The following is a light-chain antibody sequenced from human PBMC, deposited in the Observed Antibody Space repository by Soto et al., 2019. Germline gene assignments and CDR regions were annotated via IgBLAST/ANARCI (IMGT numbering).Light chain of an antibody. V-gene: IGLV1-40*01. J-gene: IGLJ1*01. CDR3: QSYDSGLSGYYV. Sequence: QPVLTQPPSVSGAPGQRVTISCTGSSSNIGAGYDVHWYQQLPGTAPKLLIYGNSNRPSGVPDRFSGSKSGTSASLAITGLQAEDEADYYCQSYDSGLSGYYVFGTGTKVTVL. CDR2: GNS. CDR1: SSNIGAGYD.